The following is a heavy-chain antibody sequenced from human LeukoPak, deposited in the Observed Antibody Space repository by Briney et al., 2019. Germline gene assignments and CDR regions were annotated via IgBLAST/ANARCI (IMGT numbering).Heavy chain of an antibody. J-gene: IGHJ6*02. V-gene: IGHV3-15*07. D-gene: IGHD6-13*01. CDR2: IKSKTDGRTT. CDR3: AKERVKGIAAADYYYGMDV. Sequence: PGGSLRLSCAASGFTFSNAWMNWVRQAPGKGLEWVGRIKSKTDGRTTDYAAPVKGRFTISRDDSKNTLYLQMNSLRAEDTAVYYCAKERVKGIAAADYYYGMDVWGQGTTVTVSS. CDR1: GFTFSNAW.